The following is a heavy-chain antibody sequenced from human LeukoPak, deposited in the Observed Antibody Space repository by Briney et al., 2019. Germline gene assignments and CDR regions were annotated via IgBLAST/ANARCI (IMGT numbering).Heavy chain of an antibody. Sequence: GGSLRLSCAASGFIFDDHTMHWVRQAPGKGLEWVSLISWDGGSTYYADSVKGRFTISRDNSKKSLYLQMNSLRSEDTAFYYCAKGNWGSTLYYFDSWGQGTLVTVSS. CDR2: ISWDGGST. V-gene: IGHV3-43*01. CDR1: GFIFDDHT. J-gene: IGHJ4*02. CDR3: AKGNWGSTLYYFDS. D-gene: IGHD7-27*01.